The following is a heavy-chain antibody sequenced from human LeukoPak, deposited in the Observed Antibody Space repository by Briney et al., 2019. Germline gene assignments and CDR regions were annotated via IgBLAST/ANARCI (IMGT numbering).Heavy chain of an antibody. CDR3: ARENKEITGTRPHNWFDP. Sequence: SVKVSCKASGGTFSSYTISWVRQAPGQGLEWMGRIIPILGIANYAQKFQGRVTITADKSTSTAYMELSSLRSEDTAVYYCARENKEITGTRPHNWFDPWGQGTLVTVSS. CDR1: GGTFSSYT. CDR2: IIPILGIA. V-gene: IGHV1-69*04. D-gene: IGHD1-7*01. J-gene: IGHJ5*02.